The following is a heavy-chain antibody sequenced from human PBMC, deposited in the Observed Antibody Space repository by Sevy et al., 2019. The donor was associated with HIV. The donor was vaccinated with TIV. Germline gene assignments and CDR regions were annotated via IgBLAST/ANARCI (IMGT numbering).Heavy chain of an antibody. CDR3: ATTKDYYDSSGYPFDS. Sequence: VSVKVSCKVSGYTLTKLSMHWVRQTPGKGLEWMTTFDPEDGDPEDGKTIYAQKFLGRVTMTEDTSTDTAYMELSSLRSEDTAVYYCATTKDYYDSSGYPFDSWGQGTLVTVSS. CDR1: GYTLTKLS. J-gene: IGHJ4*02. D-gene: IGHD3-22*01. V-gene: IGHV1-24*01. CDR2: FDPEDGDPEDGKT.